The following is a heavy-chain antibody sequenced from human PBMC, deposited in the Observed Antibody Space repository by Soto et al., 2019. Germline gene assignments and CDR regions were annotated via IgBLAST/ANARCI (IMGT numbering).Heavy chain of an antibody. V-gene: IGHV1-46*01. J-gene: IGHJ6*02. D-gene: IGHD6-6*01. CDR3: ARVNGRGSSYYGMDV. CDR2: INPSGGST. CDR1: GYTFTSYY. Sequence: ASVKVSCKASGYTFTSYYMHWVRQAPGQGLEWMGIINPSGGSTSYAQKFQGRVTMTRDTSTSTVYVELSSLRSEDTAVYYCARVNGRGSSYYGMDVWGQGTTVTVSS.